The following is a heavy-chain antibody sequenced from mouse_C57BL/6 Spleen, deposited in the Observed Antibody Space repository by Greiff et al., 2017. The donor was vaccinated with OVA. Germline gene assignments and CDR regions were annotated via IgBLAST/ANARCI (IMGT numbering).Heavy chain of an antibody. Sequence: QVTLKVSGPGILQPSPTLSLTCSSSGFSLSTYGMGVGWIRQPSGKGLVWLAHTWWDDDKYYHPALESGLSISKDTSKNQVFLKTANVDTAATATYYCARITWGYAMDYWGQGTSVTVSS. V-gene: IGHV8-8*01. CDR2: TWWDDDK. CDR3: ARITWGYAMDY. CDR1: GFSLSTYGMG. J-gene: IGHJ4*01.